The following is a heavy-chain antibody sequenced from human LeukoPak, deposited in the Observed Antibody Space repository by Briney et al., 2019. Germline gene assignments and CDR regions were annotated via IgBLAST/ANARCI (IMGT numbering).Heavy chain of an antibody. Sequence: PSETLSLTCAVYGGSFSGYYWSWIRQPPGKGLEWIGEINHSGSTNYNPSLKSRVTMSVDTSKNQFSLKLSSVTAADTAVYYCARSVDCSSTSCYLGSYAFDIWGQGTMVTVSS. CDR1: GGSFSGYY. J-gene: IGHJ3*02. V-gene: IGHV4-34*01. CDR2: INHSGST. D-gene: IGHD2-2*01. CDR3: ARSVDCSSTSCYLGSYAFDI.